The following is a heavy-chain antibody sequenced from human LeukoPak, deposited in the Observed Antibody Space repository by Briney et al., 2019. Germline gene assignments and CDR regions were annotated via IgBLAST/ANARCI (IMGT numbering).Heavy chain of an antibody. CDR2: IDPNRGGT. V-gene: IGHV1-2*06. D-gene: IGHD1-1*01. CDR1: GYTFTSYD. CDR3: ARGRTTTDY. J-gene: IGHJ4*02. Sequence: ASVKVSCKASGYTFTSYDINWVRQATGQGLEWMGRIDPNRGGTNYAQKFQGRVTVTRDTSISTVYMELRSLRSDDTAVYYCARGRTTTDYWGQGTLVTVSS.